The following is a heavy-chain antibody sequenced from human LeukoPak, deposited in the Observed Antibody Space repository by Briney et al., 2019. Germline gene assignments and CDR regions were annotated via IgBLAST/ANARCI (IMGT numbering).Heavy chain of an antibody. CDR2: ISTSGST. V-gene: IGHV4-4*07. J-gene: IGHJ6*03. CDR1: GDSISSYY. Sequence: SETLSLTCTVSGDSISSYYWSWIRQPAGKGLEWIGRISTSGSTNYNPSLKSRVTMSVDTSKNQFSLKLSSVTAADTAVYYCARSGIAAGGRYYYYYMDVCGKGTTVTVSS. D-gene: IGHD6-13*01. CDR3: ARSGIAAGGRYYYYYMDV.